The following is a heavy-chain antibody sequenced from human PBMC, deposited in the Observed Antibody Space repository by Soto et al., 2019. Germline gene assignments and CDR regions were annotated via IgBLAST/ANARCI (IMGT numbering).Heavy chain of an antibody. CDR2: IIPIFGTA. CDR3: ARSRRIRTNGYNYRAYYYYGMDV. D-gene: IGHD5-12*01. V-gene: IGHV1-69*01. J-gene: IGHJ6*02. CDR1: GGTFSSYA. Sequence: QVQLVQSGAEVKKPGSSVKVSCKASGGTFSSYAISWVRQAPGQGLEWMGGIIPIFGTANYAQKFQGRVTIPADESTSTAYMELSSLRSEDTAVYYCARSRRIRTNGYNYRAYYYYGMDVWGQGTTVTVSS.